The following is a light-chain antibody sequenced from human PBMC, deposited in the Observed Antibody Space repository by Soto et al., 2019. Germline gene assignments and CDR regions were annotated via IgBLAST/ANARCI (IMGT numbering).Light chain of an antibody. CDR2: GES. Sequence: EIVMTRARATLSVSPGERATLSCRASQSVSSNLAWYQQKPGQAPRILIYGESTRATGIPDRLSGSGSGTEFTLTISRLQSEDFALYYCQKYNTWPPTCGPGTKVDIK. CDR3: QKYNTWPPT. V-gene: IGKV3-15*01. J-gene: IGKJ3*01. CDR1: QSVSSN.